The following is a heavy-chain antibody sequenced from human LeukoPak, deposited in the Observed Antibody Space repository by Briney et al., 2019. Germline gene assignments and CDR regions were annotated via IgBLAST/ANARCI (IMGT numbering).Heavy chain of an antibody. CDR2: INPNSGGT. J-gene: IGHJ4*02. Sequence: PAASVKVSCKASGYTFTGYYMHWVRQAPGQGLEWMGWINPNSGGTNYAQKFQGRVTMTRDTSISTAYMELSRLRSDDTAVYYCARVGFRGRVVPAAAGDYWGQGTLVTVSS. CDR1: GYTFTGYY. CDR3: ARVGFRGRVVPAAAGDY. V-gene: IGHV1-2*02. D-gene: IGHD2-2*01.